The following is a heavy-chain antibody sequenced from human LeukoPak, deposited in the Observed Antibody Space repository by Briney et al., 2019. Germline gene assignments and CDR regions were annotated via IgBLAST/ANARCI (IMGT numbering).Heavy chain of an antibody. D-gene: IGHD1-26*01. CDR2: INDNGGRT. Sequence: GGSLRLSCSASGFTFSRYAMHWVRQAPGKGLEYVSGINDNGGRTHYGDSVKGRFSVSRDNSKNTLHLQMSTLRAEDTALYYCVKDVGGSYAFDYWGQGIRVTVAS. CDR1: GFTFSRYA. V-gene: IGHV3-64D*09. CDR3: VKDVGGSYAFDY. J-gene: IGHJ4*02.